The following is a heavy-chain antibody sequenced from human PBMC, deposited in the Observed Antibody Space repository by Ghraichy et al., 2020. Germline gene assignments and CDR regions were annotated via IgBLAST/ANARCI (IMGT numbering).Heavy chain of an antibody. D-gene: IGHD1-1*01. V-gene: IGHV3-30*04. Sequence: GESLNISCSASAFTLRNFAMHWVRQARGRGLEWVSFISNDGSLKYHADSVKGRFTISRDNSNNTLYLQMNNLRDDDTAIYYCVREVESMGPTFPDNFYAMDVWGQGTTVIVSS. J-gene: IGHJ6*02. CDR3: VREVESMGPTFPDNFYAMDV. CDR2: ISNDGSLK. CDR1: AFTLRNFA.